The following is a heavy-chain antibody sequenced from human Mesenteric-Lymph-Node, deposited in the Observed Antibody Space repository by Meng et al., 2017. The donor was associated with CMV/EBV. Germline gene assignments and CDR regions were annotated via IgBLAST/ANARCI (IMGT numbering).Heavy chain of an antibody. D-gene: IGHD3-22*01. J-gene: IGHJ6*02. CDR2: IDNDDTT. CDR1: GFTFSSYA. CDR3: ARGPYSSSTFYYFGMDV. Sequence: GESLKISCAASGFTFSSYAMSWVRQAPGKGLEWVSVIDNDDTTYYADSVKGRFTISRDDSKNTLYLQMNSLRAEDTAVYYCARGPYSSSTFYYFGMDVWGRGTTVTVSS. V-gene: IGHV3-53*01.